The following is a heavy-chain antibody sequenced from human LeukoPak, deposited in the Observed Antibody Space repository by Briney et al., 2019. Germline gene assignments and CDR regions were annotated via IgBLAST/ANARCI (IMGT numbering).Heavy chain of an antibody. CDR2: IYFSGST. V-gene: IGHV4-39*01. D-gene: IGHD6-13*01. Sequence: SETLSLTCTVSGGSISSSSYYWGWIRQPPGKGLEWIGSIYFSGSTYYNPSLKSRVTISVDTSKNQFSLKLSSVTAADTAVYYCARRGSSFFDYWGQGTLVSVSS. CDR1: GGSISSSSYY. J-gene: IGHJ4*02. CDR3: ARRGSSFFDY.